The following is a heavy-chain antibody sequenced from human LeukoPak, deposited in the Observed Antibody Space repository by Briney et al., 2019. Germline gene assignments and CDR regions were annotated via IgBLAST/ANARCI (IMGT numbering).Heavy chain of an antibody. CDR3: AKGDYYDSSGSIDY. CDR2: IKEDGSEK. V-gene: IGHV3-7*03. D-gene: IGHD3-22*01. CDR1: GLNFSSRW. Sequence: GGSLRLSCAASGLNFSSRWMNWVRQAPGQGLEWVASIKEDGSEKHYVDSVKGRFTISRDNGKNSLYLQMNSLRAEDTAVYYCAKGDYYDSSGSIDYWGQGTLVTVSS. J-gene: IGHJ4*02.